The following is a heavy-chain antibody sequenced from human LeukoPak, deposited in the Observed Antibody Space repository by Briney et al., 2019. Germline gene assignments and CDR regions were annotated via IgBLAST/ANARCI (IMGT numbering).Heavy chain of an antibody. Sequence: ASVKVPCKASGYTFTGYYMHWVRQAPGQGLEWMGRINPNSGGTNYAQKFQGRVTMTRDTSISTAYMELSRLRSDDTAVYYCARGRYCSNTNCPPNPRIAAAGTNKNWFDPWGQGTLVTVSS. CDR3: ARGRYCSNTNCPPNPRIAAAGTNKNWFDP. D-gene: IGHD6-13*01. CDR2: INPNSGGT. V-gene: IGHV1-2*06. J-gene: IGHJ5*02. CDR1: GYTFTGYY.